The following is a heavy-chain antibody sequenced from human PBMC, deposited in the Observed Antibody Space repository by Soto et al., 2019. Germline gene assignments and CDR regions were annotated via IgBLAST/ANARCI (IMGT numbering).Heavy chain of an antibody. D-gene: IGHD6-19*01. CDR1: GFTFSSYS. Sequence: GGSLRLSCAASGFTFSSYSMNWVRQAPGKGLEWVSSISSGGNYIYYADSLKGRFTISRDNAKNSLYLQMNSLRADDTAVYYCARDWKSISVADTFDSWGQGTLVTVSS. CDR2: ISSGGNYI. CDR3: ARDWKSISVADTFDS. J-gene: IGHJ4*02. V-gene: IGHV3-21*06.